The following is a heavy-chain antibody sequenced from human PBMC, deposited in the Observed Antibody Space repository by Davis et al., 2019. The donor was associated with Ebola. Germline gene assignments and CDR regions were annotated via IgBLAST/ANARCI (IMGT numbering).Heavy chain of an antibody. J-gene: IGHJ4*02. CDR2: ISSSSNYI. CDR1: GFIFSSYV. CDR3: ATTPQYSSGQNKPFDY. V-gene: IGHV3-21*01. Sequence: GESLKISCAASGFIFSSYVMNWVRQAPGKGLEWVSFISSSSNYIYYADSVKGRFTVSRDNAKNSLYLQMNSLRAEDTAVYYCATTPQYSSGQNKPFDYWGQGTLVTVSS. D-gene: IGHD6-19*01.